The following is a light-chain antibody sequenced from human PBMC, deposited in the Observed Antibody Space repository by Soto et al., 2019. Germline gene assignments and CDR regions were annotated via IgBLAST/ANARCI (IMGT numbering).Light chain of an antibody. CDR1: QAVSAGY. CDR2: GTS. Sequence: ETVLTQSPATLSLYPGERASLSCRASQAVSAGYLAWYQQKPGQAPRLLIYGTSTRATGIPDRFSGSGSGTDFTLTISRLEPEDFAVYYCQQYGNSLYTFGQGTKLDFK. V-gene: IGKV3-20*01. J-gene: IGKJ2*01. CDR3: QQYGNSLYT.